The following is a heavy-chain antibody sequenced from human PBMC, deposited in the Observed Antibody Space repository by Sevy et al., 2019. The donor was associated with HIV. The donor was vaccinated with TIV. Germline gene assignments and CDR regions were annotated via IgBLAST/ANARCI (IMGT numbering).Heavy chain of an antibody. CDR1: GFTFSSYS. CDR3: AREARIAVAGPTGGFDP. CDR2: ISSSSSYI. D-gene: IGHD6-19*01. V-gene: IGHV3-21*01. J-gene: IGHJ5*02. Sequence: GGSLRLSCAASGFTFSSYSMNWVRQAPGKGLEWVTSISSSSSYIYYADSVKGRFTISRDNAKNSLYLQMNSLRAEDTAVYYCAREARIAVAGPTGGFDPWGQGTLVTVSS.